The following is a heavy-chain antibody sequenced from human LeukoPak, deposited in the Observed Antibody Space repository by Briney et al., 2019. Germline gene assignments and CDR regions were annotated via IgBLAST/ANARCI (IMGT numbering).Heavy chain of an antibody. D-gene: IGHD6-13*01. V-gene: IGHV3-21*01. CDR2: ISSSSSYI. Sequence: SXRLSXXXXGFTFSSNVMSWVRQAPGKGLEWVSSISSSSSYIYYADSVKGRFTISRDNAKNSLYLQMNSLRAEDTAVYYCARMGSSSWSDYWGQGTLVTVSS. CDR1: GFTFSSNV. CDR3: ARMGSSSWSDY. J-gene: IGHJ4*02.